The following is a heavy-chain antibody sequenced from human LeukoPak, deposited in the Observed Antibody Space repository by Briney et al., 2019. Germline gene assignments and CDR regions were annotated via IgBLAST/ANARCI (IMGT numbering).Heavy chain of an antibody. V-gene: IGHV3-74*01. CDR1: GFTFSSYW. CDR2: INSDGSST. J-gene: IGHJ4*02. CDR3: ARAVQNYDFWSGYSLYLDY. D-gene: IGHD3-3*01. Sequence: PGGSLRLSCAASGFTFSSYWMHWVRQAPGKGLVWVSRINSDGSSTSYADSVKGRFTISRDNAKNTLYLQMNSLRAEDTAVYYCARAVQNYDFWSGYSLYLDYWGQGTLVTVSS.